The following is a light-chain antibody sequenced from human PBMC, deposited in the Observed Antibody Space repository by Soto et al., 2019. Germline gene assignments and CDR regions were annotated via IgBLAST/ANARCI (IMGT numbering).Light chain of an antibody. J-gene: IGKJ1*01. CDR3: QQYNSSPWT. Sequence: DIQMTQSPSSLSASVGDRVTITCRASQSISSYLNWYQQKPGKAPKLLIYGASSLQSGVPSRFSGSGSGTEFTLTISSLQPDDFATYYCQQYNSSPWTFGQGTTVDIK. V-gene: IGKV1-39*01. CDR2: GAS. CDR1: QSISSY.